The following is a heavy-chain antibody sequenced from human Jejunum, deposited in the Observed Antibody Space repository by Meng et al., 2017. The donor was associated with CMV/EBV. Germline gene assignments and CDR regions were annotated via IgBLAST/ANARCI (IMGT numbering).Heavy chain of an antibody. J-gene: IGHJ6*02. D-gene: IGHD3-3*01. CDR1: TTNGVG. V-gene: IGHV2-5*01. Sequence: TTNGVGVGWIRQPPGMALEWLALIYWNDGKRNRPGLKSRLTITKVTSKNQVVLTMTNMDPVDTATYYCAHMYDFWSVNYFYYGMDVWGQGTTVTVSS. CDR3: AHMYDFWSVNYFYYGMDV. CDR2: IYWNDGK.